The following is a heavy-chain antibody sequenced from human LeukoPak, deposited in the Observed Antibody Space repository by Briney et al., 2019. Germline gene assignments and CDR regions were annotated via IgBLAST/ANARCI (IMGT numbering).Heavy chain of an antibody. CDR3: AGYSAGWSSGGGY. CDR1: GGSISSLTYY. J-gene: IGHJ4*02. CDR2: VYYSGTT. D-gene: IGHD6-19*01. V-gene: IGHV4-39*01. Sequence: SETLSLTCTVSGGSISSLTYYWGWFRQPPGKGLEWVASVYYSGTTYYSPSLKSRVAISVNRPNNQFSLRLNSVTAADTAVYFCAGYSAGWSSGGGYWGQGTLVTVSS.